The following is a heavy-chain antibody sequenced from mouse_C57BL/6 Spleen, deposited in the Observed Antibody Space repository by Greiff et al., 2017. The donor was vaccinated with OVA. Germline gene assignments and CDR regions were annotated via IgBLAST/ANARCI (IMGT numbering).Heavy chain of an antibody. D-gene: IGHD1-1*01. J-gene: IGHJ2*01. CDR2: IDPSDSET. V-gene: IGHV1-52*01. CDR1: GYTFTSYW. CDR3: ARSSSYYYGSSSYFDY. Sequence: VQLQQPGAELVRPGSSVKLSCKASGYTFTSYWMHWVKQRPIQGLEWIGNIDPSDSETHYNQKFKDKATLTVDKSSSTAYIQLSSLTSEDSAVYYCARSSSYYYGSSSYFDYWGQGTTLTVSS.